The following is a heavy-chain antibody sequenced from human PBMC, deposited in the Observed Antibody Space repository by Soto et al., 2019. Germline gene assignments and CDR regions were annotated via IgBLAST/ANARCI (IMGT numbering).Heavy chain of an antibody. CDR3: ARRDITGSTFHY. Sequence: QVQLVQSGAEVKQPGSSVKVSCKASGDTFRSYAFSWVRQAPGQGLEWMGGIIPIFATSNYAQKFQGRVTITVDESASTAYMELSSLRSEDTAVYFCARRDITGSTFHYWSQGTLVTVSS. D-gene: IGHD1-7*01. CDR2: IIPIFATS. V-gene: IGHV1-69*01. J-gene: IGHJ4*02. CDR1: GDTFRSYA.